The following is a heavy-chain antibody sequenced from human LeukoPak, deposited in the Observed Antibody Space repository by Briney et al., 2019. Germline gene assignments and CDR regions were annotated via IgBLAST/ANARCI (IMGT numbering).Heavy chain of an antibody. Sequence: GASVKVSCKASGGTFSSYAISWVRQAPGQGLEWMGGIIPIFGTANYAQKFQGRVTITADESTSTAYMELSSLRSEDTAVYYCAREANLPDYGDYDNWFDPWGQGTQVTVSS. CDR3: AREANLPDYGDYDNWFDP. V-gene: IGHV1-69*01. CDR2: IIPIFGTA. J-gene: IGHJ5*02. D-gene: IGHD4-17*01. CDR1: GGTFSSYA.